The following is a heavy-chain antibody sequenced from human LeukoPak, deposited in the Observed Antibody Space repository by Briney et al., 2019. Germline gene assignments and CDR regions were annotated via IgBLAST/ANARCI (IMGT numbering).Heavy chain of an antibody. V-gene: IGHV4-59*08. CDR2: IYYSGST. D-gene: IGHD1-1*01. J-gene: IGHJ6*02. CDR1: GGSISSYY. CDR3: ARNDIYYYGMDV. Sequence: MPSETLSLTCTVSGGSISSYYWSWIRQSPGKGLEWIGYIYYSGSTNYNPSLKSRVTISVDTSKNQFSLKLSSVTAADTAVYYCARNDIYYYGMDVWGQGTTVTVSS.